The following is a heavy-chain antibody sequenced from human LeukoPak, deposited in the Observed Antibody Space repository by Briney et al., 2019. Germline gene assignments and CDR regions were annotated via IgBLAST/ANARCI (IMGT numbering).Heavy chain of an antibody. CDR3: ARDGSPQIGATGVSFFGNALDI. J-gene: IGHJ3*02. CDR1: GFTFSSYW. Sequence: GGSLRLSCAASGFTFSSYWMRWVRQAPGKGLVWVSRINSDGSSTSYADSVKGRFTISRDNAKNTLYLQMNSLRAEDTAVYYCARDGSPQIGATGVSFFGNALDIWGQGTMVTVSS. CDR2: INSDGSST. V-gene: IGHV3-74*01. D-gene: IGHD1-26*01.